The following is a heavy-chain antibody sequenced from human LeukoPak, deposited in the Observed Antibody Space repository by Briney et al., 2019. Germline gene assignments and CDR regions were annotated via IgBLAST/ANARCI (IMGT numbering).Heavy chain of an antibody. Sequence: GQSLRLSCAAAGFTFSSDSMNWVRQAPGKGLEWVSYISSISTIYYADSVKGRFTISRDNAKNSLYLPMNSLRAEDTAVYYCASPYSSSWFDAFDIWGQGTMVTVSS. D-gene: IGHD6-13*01. CDR3: ASPYSSSWFDAFDI. CDR2: ISSISTI. J-gene: IGHJ3*02. CDR1: GFTFSSDS. V-gene: IGHV3-48*01.